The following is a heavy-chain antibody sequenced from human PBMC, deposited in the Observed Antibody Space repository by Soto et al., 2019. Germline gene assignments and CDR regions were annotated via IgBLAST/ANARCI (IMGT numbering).Heavy chain of an antibody. J-gene: IGHJ4*02. CDR2: ISYDGSNK. CDR1: GFTFNNYG. Sequence: GGSLRLSCAASGFTFNNYGMHWVRQAPGKGLEWVAVISYDGSNKYYPDSVRGRFTISRDNSKNTLYLQMNSLRAEDTAVYYCAKGRDGYRENYFDYWGQGTLVTVSS. D-gene: IGHD5-12*01. V-gene: IGHV3-30*18. CDR3: AKGRDGYRENYFDY.